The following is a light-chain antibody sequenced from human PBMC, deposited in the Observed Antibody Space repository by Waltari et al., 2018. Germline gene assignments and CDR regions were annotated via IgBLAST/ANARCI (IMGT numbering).Light chain of an antibody. CDR2: RDN. V-gene: IGLV3-25*03. J-gene: IGLJ2*01. CDR1: ALSKQY. Sequence: SYELTQPPSVSVSPGQTARITCSADALSKQYAYRYQQKPGQAPVLAMYRDNERPSGIPERFSGSSSGTTVTLTISGVQAEDEADYYCQSADSSGTYVVFGGGTKLTVL. CDR3: QSADSSGTYVV.